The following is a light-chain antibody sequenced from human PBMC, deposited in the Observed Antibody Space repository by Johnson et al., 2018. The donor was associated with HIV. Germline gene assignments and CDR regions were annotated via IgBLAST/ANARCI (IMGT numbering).Light chain of an antibody. CDR3: GTWDSSLSAGV. J-gene: IGLJ1*01. CDR2: DSN. Sequence: QSVLTQPPSVSAAPGQKVTISCSGSTSKIGNNYVSWYQHLPGAAPKLLIYDSNKRPSGIPDRFSGSKSGTSATLGITGLQTGDEADYYCGTWDSSLSAGVFGTGTKVTVL. CDR1: TSKIGNNY. V-gene: IGLV1-51*01.